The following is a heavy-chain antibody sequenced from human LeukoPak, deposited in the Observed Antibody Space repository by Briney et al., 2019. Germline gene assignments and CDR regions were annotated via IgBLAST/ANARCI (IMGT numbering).Heavy chain of an antibody. V-gene: IGHV3-21*01. CDR1: GFIFSSYN. Sequence: GGSLRLSCAASGFIFSSYNINWVRQAPGKGLEWVSPISSSSTYIYYADSVKGRFTISRDNAKNSVYLQMNSLRAEDTAVYYCARGHYGLDVWGQGTTVTVSS. D-gene: IGHD3-10*01. CDR2: ISSSSTYI. CDR3: ARGHYGLDV. J-gene: IGHJ6*02.